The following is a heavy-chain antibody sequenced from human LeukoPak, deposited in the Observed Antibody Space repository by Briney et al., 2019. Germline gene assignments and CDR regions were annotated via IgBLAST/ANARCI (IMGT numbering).Heavy chain of an antibody. CDR1: GFTFSSYG. CDR2: IWYDGSNK. J-gene: IGHJ6*02. D-gene: IGHD6-19*01. V-gene: IGHV3-33*01. CDR3: ARSQGGYSSGPPYYYYYGMDV. Sequence: PGGSLRLSCAASGFTFSSYGMHWVRQAPGKGLEWVAVIWYDGSNKYYADSVKGRFTISRDNSKNTLYLQMNSLRAGDTAVYYCARSQGGYSSGPPYYYYYGMDVWGQGTTVTVSS.